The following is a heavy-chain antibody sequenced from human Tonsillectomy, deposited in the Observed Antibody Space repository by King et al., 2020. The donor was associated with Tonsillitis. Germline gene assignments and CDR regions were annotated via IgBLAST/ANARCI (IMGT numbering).Heavy chain of an antibody. V-gene: IGHV3-7*01. D-gene: IGHD1-20*01. CDR2: IKQNGKDK. CDR3: ARENVTATDDAFDI. CDR1: GFTFSSHF. Sequence: VQLVESGGGLVQPGGSLRLSCTGSGFTFSSHFMSWVRQAPGKGLEWVANIKQNGKDKFYVDSVKGRFTISRDNAKNSLYLQMNSLRAEDTALYYCARENVTATDDAFDIWGQGTMVTVSP. J-gene: IGHJ3*02.